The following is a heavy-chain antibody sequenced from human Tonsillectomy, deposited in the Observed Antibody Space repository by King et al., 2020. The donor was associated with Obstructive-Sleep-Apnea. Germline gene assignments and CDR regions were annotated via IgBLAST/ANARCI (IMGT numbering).Heavy chain of an antibody. D-gene: IGHD5-12*01. CDR2: ISGSGGST. CDR3: AKFLRGYPLKTYGMDV. J-gene: IGHJ6*02. V-gene: IGHV3-23*04. Sequence: VQLVESGGGLVQPGGSLRLSCAASGFTFSSYAMNWVRQAPGKGLEWVSTISGSGGSTYYADSVKGRFTISRDNSKNTLYSQMNSLRAEDTAVYYCAKFLRGYPLKTYGMDVWGQGTTVTVSS. CDR1: GFTFSSYA.